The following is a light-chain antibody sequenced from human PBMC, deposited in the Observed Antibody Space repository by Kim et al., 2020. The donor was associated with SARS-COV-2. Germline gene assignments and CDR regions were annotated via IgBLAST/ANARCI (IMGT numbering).Light chain of an antibody. J-gene: IGKJ2*01. CDR1: QSVSDY. CDR2: DAS. V-gene: IGKV3-11*01. Sequence: SLSPGERATLSCRASQSVSDYLGWYQQKPGQAPTLLIYDASYRATGIPERFSGSGSGTDFTLTIRSLEPEDFAVYYCQQRSNRPYTFGQGTKLEI. CDR3: QQRSNRPYT.